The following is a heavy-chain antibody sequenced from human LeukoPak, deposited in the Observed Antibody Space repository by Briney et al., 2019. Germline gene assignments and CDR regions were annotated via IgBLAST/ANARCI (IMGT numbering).Heavy chain of an antibody. D-gene: IGHD4-23*01. J-gene: IGHJ4*02. CDR2: ITGSGDNT. Sequence: GGSLRLSCAASGFTFSTYAMSWVRQAPGKGLEWVSTITGSGDNTYYADSVKGRFTISRDNAKNSLYLQMNSLRAEDTAVYYCARSYGGNVDYWGQGTLVTVSS. CDR3: ARSYGGNVDY. V-gene: IGHV3-23*01. CDR1: GFTFSTYA.